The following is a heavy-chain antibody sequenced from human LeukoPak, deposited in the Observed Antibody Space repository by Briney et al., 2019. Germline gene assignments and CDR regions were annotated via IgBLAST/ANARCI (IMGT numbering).Heavy chain of an antibody. D-gene: IGHD6-13*01. CDR3: AKNGSSYCDN. CDR1: GYTFTNYG. J-gene: IGHJ4*02. CDR2: ISVYNGYT. V-gene: IGHV1-18*01. Sequence: VASVKVSCKASGYTFTNYGISWVRQAPGQGLEWMGWISVYNGYTEYAQKLQGRVTMTTDTSTSTAYMELRSLRSDDTAVYYCAKNGSSYCDNWGQGTLVTVSS.